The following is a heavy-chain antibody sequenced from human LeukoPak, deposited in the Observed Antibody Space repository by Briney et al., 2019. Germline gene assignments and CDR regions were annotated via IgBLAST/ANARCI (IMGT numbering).Heavy chain of an antibody. D-gene: IGHD2-21*01. CDR3: ARGDSVRIYYYYYYMDV. CDR1: GFSFRDRY. V-gene: IGHV3-11*04. J-gene: IGHJ6*03. CDR2: ISSSGSTI. Sequence: GGSLRLSCAATGFSFRDRYMTWVRQSPGKGPEWVSYISSSGSTIYYADSVKGRFTISRDNAKNTLYLQMNSLRAEDTAVYYCARGDSVRIYYYYYYMDVWGKGTTVTISS.